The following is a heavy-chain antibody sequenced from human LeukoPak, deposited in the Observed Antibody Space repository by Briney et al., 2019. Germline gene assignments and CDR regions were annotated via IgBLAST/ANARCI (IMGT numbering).Heavy chain of an antibody. CDR1: GYTFTSYG. J-gene: IGHJ4*02. CDR2: ISAYNGNT. Sequence: ASVRVSCKASGYTFTSYGISWVRQAPGQGLEWMGWISAYNGNTNYAQKFQGRVTMTRDTSISTAYMELSRLRSDDTAVYYCARGLRFLEWLLYFYWGQGTLVTVSS. CDR3: ARGLRFLEWLLYFY. V-gene: IGHV1-18*01. D-gene: IGHD3-3*01.